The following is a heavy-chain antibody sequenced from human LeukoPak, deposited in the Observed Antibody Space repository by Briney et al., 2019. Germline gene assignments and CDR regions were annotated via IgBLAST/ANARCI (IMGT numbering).Heavy chain of an antibody. Sequence: GGSLRLSCAASGVTFSSYAMTWGRLAQGKGLDWVSDITGSGGSTYYADPVKGRLTISRDNSKNTLYLQMNGLRAEDTAIYYCARARNHYYDSSGAFYDYWGQGTLVTVSS. D-gene: IGHD3-22*01. CDR2: ITGSGGST. V-gene: IGHV3-23*01. CDR1: GVTFSSYA. J-gene: IGHJ4*02. CDR3: ARARNHYYDSSGAFYDY.